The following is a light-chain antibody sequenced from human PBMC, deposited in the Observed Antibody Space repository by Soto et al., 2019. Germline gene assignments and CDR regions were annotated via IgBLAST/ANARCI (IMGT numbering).Light chain of an antibody. J-gene: IGKJ4*01. CDR2: DVS. Sequence: EIVLTQSPATLSLSPGERATLSCWASQSVSNSLAWYQQRPGQSPRLLIYDVSTRATGIQARFGGSGSGTDFTLTISSLETEDFAVYYCQQRTNWPLTFGGGTKVEI. V-gene: IGKV3-11*01. CDR3: QQRTNWPLT. CDR1: QSVSNS.